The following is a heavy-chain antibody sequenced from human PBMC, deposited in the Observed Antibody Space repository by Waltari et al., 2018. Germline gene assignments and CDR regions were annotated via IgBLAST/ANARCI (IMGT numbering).Heavy chain of an antibody. D-gene: IGHD4-17*01. V-gene: IGHV4-39*07. CDR1: GASIRSSSYT. Sequence: QLQLQESGPGLVKPSETLSPTCTVSGASIRSSSYTGGWIRKPPGKGLEWIGSIYYSGSTYYNPSLKSRVTISVDTSKNQFSLKLSSVTAADTAVYYCARARHEYGDYVRNWFDPWGQGTLVTVSS. CDR3: ARARHEYGDYVRNWFDP. J-gene: IGHJ5*02. CDR2: IYYSGST.